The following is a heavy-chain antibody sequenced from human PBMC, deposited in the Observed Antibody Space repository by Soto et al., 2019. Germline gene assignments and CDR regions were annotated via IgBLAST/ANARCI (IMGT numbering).Heavy chain of an antibody. J-gene: IGHJ4*02. CDR2: INAGNGNT. D-gene: IGHD5-12*01. CDR3: ARVSGYYLPDY. Sequence: ASVKVSCKASGYTFTNYATHWVRQAPGQRLEWMGWINAGNGNTKYSQKFQGRDTITRDTSASTAYMELSSLRSEDTAVYYCARVSGYYLPDYWGQGTLVTVSS. V-gene: IGHV1-3*01. CDR1: GYTFTNYA.